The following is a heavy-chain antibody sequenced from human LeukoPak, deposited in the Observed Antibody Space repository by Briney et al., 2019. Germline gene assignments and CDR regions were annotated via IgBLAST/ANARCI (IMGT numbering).Heavy chain of an antibody. J-gene: IGHJ3*02. V-gene: IGHV3-66*01. Sequence: GGSLILSCAASGFTVSSNYMSWVRPAPGKGLEWVSVIYRGGSTYYADSVKGRFTISRDNSKNTVYLQMNSLRAEDTALYYCARDHLRDGYNTDAFDIWGHGTMVTVSS. CDR3: ARDHLRDGYNTDAFDI. CDR2: IYRGGST. CDR1: GFTVSSNY. D-gene: IGHD5-24*01.